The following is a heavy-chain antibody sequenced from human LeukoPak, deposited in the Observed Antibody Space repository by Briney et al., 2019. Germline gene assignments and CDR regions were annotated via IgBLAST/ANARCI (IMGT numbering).Heavy chain of an antibody. CDR3: ASPITMVRGEVYY. CDR1: GYTFTGYY. V-gene: IGHV1-2*02. J-gene: IGHJ4*02. Sequence: GASVKVSCKASGYTFTGYYIHWVRQAPGQGLEWMGWINPNSGNTYSAQKFQGRVTMTRDTSISTAYMEVSRLRSDDTAVYYCASPITMVRGEVYYWGQGTLVTVSS. D-gene: IGHD3-10*01. CDR2: INPNSGNT.